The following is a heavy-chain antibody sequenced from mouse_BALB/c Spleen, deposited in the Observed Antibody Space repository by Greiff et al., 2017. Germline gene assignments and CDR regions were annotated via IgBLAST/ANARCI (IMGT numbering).Heavy chain of an antibody. V-gene: IGHV1-87*01. D-gene: IGHD1-1*01. J-gene: IGHJ4*01. CDR2: IYPGDGDT. CDR1: GYTFTSYW. Sequence: QVQLQQSGAELARPGASVKLSCKASGYTFTSYWMQWVKQRPGQGLEWIGAIYPGDGDTRYTQKFKGKATLTADKSSSTAYMQLSSLASEDSAVYYCARNYDYAMDYWGQGTSVTVSS. CDR3: ARNYDYAMDY.